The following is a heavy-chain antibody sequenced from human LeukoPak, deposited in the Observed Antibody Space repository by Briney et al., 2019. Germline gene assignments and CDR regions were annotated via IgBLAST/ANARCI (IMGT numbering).Heavy chain of an antibody. V-gene: IGHV1-24*01. J-gene: IGHJ4*02. CDR1: GYMFTELS. CDR3: AAELSSGYFDY. Sequence: ASVKVSCKVSGYMFTELSMHWVRQAPGKGLEWMGGFDPEDDEKMYAQKFQGRVTMTEDTSRDTAYMELSSLRSEDTAVYYCAAELSSGYFDYWGQGTLVTVSS. CDR2: FDPEDDEK. D-gene: IGHD3-22*01.